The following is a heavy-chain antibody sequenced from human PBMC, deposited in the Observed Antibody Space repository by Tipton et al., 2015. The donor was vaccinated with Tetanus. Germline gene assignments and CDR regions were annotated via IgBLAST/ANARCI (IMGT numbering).Heavy chain of an antibody. D-gene: IGHD1-26*01. CDR2: IYDSEST. V-gene: IGHV4-39*01. CDR3: ARHGGELMLYYFDY. CDR1: GVSISSSSFY. Sequence: TLSLTCTVSGVSISSSSFYWGWIRQPPGKGLEWIGSIYDSESTYYNPSLKSRVTISVDTSKNQFSLKLSSVTAADTAVYYCARHGGELMLYYFDYWGQGTLVTVSS. J-gene: IGHJ4*02.